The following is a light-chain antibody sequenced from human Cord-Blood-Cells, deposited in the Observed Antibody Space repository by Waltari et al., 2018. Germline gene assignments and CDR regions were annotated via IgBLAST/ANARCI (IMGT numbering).Light chain of an antibody. CDR1: QSVSSSY. CDR2: GAS. Sequence: EIVLTQSPGTLSLSPGERDTLSCRASQSVSSSYLAWYQQNPGQAPRLLIYGASSRATGIPDRFSGSGSGTDFTLTISRLEPEDFAVYYCQQYGSSHTFGQGTKLEIK. V-gene: IGKV3-20*01. CDR3: QQYGSSHT. J-gene: IGKJ2*01.